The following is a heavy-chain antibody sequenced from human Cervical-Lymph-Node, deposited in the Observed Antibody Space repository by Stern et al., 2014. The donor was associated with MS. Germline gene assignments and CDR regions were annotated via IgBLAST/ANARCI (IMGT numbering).Heavy chain of an antibody. D-gene: IGHD3-16*01. CDR3: ARGGLWGAYAPMDV. V-gene: IGHV3-33*01. CDR1: GFTFSSYG. Sequence: MQLVESGGGVVLPGRSLRLSCAASGFTFSSYGMHWVRQAPGKGLEWVIVIWHDGSIKQYADSVMGRFTISKDNDRSTLYLQMNSLRAEDTAVYYCARGGLWGAYAPMDVWGQGTTVTVSS. CDR2: IWHDGSIK. J-gene: IGHJ6*02.